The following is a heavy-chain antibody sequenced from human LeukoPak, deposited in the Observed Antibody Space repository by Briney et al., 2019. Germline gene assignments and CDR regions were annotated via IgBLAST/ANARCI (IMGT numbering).Heavy chain of an antibody. CDR3: AAENGNFWIGYHYFED. J-gene: IGHJ4*02. V-gene: IGHV4-39*01. CDR2: IYFNGNS. D-gene: IGHD3-3*01. CDR1: GGSLCSSSYY. Sequence: SETLSLTCTVSGGSLCSSSYYWGWIRQPPGKDVEWIGTIYFNGNSFYNPSMKSRVTISIDLSNNQFSQKLSSVTAADTAIYYCAAENGNFWIGYHYFEDWGQGTLVSVSS.